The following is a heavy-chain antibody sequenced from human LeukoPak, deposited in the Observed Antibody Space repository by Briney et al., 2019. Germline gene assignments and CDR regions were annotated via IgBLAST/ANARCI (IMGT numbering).Heavy chain of an antibody. D-gene: IGHD6-13*01. V-gene: IGHV1-18*01. CDR3: VRDNHSGSWSWFDP. CDR2: ISAYSGHT. Sequence: ASVKVSCKASGYTFTNYGISWVRQAPGQGPEWMGWISAYSGHTNYAQKLQGRVTMTTDTSTSTAYMELRSLRSDDTAVYYCVRDNHSGSWSWFDPWGQGTLVSVSA. J-gene: IGHJ5*02. CDR1: GYTFTNYG.